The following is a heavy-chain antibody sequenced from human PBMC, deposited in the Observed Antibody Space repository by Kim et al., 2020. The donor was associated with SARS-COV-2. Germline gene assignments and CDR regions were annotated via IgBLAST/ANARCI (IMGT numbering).Heavy chain of an antibody. CDR2: IYYSGST. D-gene: IGHD1-26*01. CDR1: GGSISSSSYY. Sequence: SETLSLTCTVSGGSISSSSYYWGWIRQPPGKGLEWIGSIYYSGSTYYNPSLKSRVTISVDTSKNQFSLKLSSVTAADTAVYYCARLQVDRLRSYRFDYWGQGTLVTVSS. CDR3: ARLQVDRLRSYRFDY. J-gene: IGHJ4*02. V-gene: IGHV4-39*01.